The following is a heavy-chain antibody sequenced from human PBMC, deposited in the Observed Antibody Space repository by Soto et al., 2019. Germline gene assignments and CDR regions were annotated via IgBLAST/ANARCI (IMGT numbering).Heavy chain of an antibody. J-gene: IGHJ6*03. Sequence: QVQLQQWGAGLLKPSETLSLTCAVYGGAFSGYQWSWIRQTPGKGLEWVGEINDSRNINYNPSLNTRVTISLHRPKKQIQLKLSSVTAAPSAVYYCATCLILWLGQLSRRGGYYFYMGVWGKGNTVTVS. D-gene: IGHD3-10*01. CDR2: INDSRNI. CDR1: GGAFSGYQ. V-gene: IGHV4-34*01. CDR3: ATCLILWLGQLSRRGGYYFYMGV.